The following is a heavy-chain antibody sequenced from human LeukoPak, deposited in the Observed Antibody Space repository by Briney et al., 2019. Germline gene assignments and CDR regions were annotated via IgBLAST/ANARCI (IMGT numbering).Heavy chain of an antibody. V-gene: IGHV3-21*01. CDR1: GFTFSSYS. J-gene: IGHJ4*02. Sequence: GGSLILSCAASGFTFSSYSMNWVRQAPGKGLEWVSSISSSSSYIYYADSVKGRFTISRDNANNSVYLQMNSLRAEDTAVYYCARDEGCDYWGQGTLVTVSS. CDR3: ARDEGCDY. CDR2: ISSSSSYI.